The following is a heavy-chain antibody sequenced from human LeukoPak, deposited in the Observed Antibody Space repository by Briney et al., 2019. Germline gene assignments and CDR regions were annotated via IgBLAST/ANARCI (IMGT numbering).Heavy chain of an antibody. CDR2: ISSSTNTI. CDR3: ARGGYGANDDAFDI. CDR1: GFTFSSYS. V-gene: IGHV3-48*02. J-gene: IGHJ3*02. Sequence: GGSLRLSCAASGFTFSSYSMNWVRQAPGKGLEWVSYISSSTNTIYYADSVKGRFTISRDNAKNSLFLQMNSLRDEDTAVYYCARGGYGANDDAFDIWGQGAMVTVSS. D-gene: IGHD4-23*01.